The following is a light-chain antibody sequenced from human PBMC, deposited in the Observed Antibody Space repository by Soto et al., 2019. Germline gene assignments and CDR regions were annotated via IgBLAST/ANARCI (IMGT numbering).Light chain of an antibody. CDR3: QQRYTAFSIT. V-gene: IGKV1-39*01. CDR2: AAS. Sequence: DIQMTQSPSSLSASVGDRVTITCRASESINRHLNWYQQQPGRAPKLLIYAASSLQNGVPSRFRGGGSGTDFTLIINNLQPEDFATYYLQQRYTAFSITVGQVTRLEIK. CDR1: ESINRH. J-gene: IGKJ5*01.